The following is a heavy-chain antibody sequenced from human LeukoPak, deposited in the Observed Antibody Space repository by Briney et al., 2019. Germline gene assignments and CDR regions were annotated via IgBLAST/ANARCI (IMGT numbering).Heavy chain of an antibody. CDR2: IYSDSGGST. V-gene: IGHV3-66*01. CDR1: GFTVSSNY. J-gene: IGHJ4*02. CDR3: ARGFTHDYGDYFDY. Sequence: GGSLRLSCAASGFTVSSNYMSWVRRAPGKGLEWVSVIYSDSGGSTYYADSVKGRFTMSRDNSKNTLYLHMNSLRAEDTAVYYCARGFTHDYGDYFDYWGQGTLVTVSS. D-gene: IGHD4-17*01.